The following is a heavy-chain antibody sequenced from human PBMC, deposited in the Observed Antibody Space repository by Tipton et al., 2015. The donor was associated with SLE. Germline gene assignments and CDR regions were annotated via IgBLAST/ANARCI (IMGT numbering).Heavy chain of an antibody. J-gene: IGHJ4*02. CDR3: AKGEGGGGPRYFDWLDY. CDR2: INHSGST. V-gene: IGHV4-38-2*02. D-gene: IGHD3-9*01. Sequence: TLSLTCTVSGFYISSGFNWGWIRQPPGKGLEWIGEINHSGSTNYNPSLKSRVTISVDTSKIQFSLKLSSVTAADTAVYYCAKGEGGGGPRYFDWLDYWGQGTLVTVSS. CDR1: GFYISSGFN.